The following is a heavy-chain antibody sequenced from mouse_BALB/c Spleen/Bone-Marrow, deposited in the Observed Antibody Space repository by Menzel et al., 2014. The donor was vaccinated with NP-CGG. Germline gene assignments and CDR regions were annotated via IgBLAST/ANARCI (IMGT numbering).Heavy chain of an antibody. CDR3: VAYYRYEYYFDY. CDR2: IDPENGNT. J-gene: IGHJ2*01. V-gene: IGHV14-1*02. D-gene: IGHD2-14*01. Sequence: VQLQQFGAELVRPGALVKLSCKASGFNIKDYYMHWVKQRPEQGLEWIGWIDPENGNTIYDPKFQGKASITADTSSNTAYLQLSSLTSEDTAVYYCVAYYRYEYYFDYWGQGTTLTVSS. CDR1: GFNIKDYY.